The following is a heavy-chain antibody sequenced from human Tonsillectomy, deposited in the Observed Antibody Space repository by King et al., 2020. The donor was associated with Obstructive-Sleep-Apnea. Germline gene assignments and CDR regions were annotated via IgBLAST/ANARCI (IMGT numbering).Heavy chain of an antibody. D-gene: IGHD3-3*01. Sequence: HVQLVESGGGVVQPGRSLRLSCAASGFTFSSYAMHWVRQAPGKGLEWVAVISYDGSNKYCADSVKGRFTISRDNSKNTLYPQMNSLRAEDTAVYYCARENYWEFGVVTHFDYWGQGTLVTVSS. CDR1: GFTFSSYA. CDR2: ISYDGSNK. CDR3: ARENYWEFGVVTHFDY. V-gene: IGHV3-30*04. J-gene: IGHJ4*02.